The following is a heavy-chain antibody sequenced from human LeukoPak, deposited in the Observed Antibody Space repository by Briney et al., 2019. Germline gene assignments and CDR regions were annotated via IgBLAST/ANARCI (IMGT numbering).Heavy chain of an antibody. CDR2: ISYDGSNK. CDR1: GFTFSSYA. J-gene: IGHJ4*02. D-gene: IGHD7-27*01. CDR3: ARDFRYPTGEHFLDY. V-gene: IGHV3-30-3*01. Sequence: GGSLRLSCAASGFTFSSYAMHWVRQAPGKGLEWVAVISYDGSNKYYADSVKGRFTISRDNSKNTLYLQMNSLRAEDTAVYYCARDFRYPTGEHFLDYWGQGTLVTVSS.